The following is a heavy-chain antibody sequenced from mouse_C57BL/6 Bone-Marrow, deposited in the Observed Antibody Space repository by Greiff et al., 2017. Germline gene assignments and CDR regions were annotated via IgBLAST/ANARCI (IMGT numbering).Heavy chain of an antibody. CDR1: GYTFTDYN. J-gene: IGHJ4*01. V-gene: IGHV1-18*01. CDR2: INPNNGGT. Sequence: EVQLQQSGPELVKPGASVKIPCKASGYTFTDYNMDWVKQSHGKSLEWIGDINPNNGGTIYNQKFKGKATLTVDTSSSTAYMELRSLTSEDTAVYYCARGLRDAMDYWGQGTSVTVSS. D-gene: IGHD2-2*01. CDR3: ARGLRDAMDY.